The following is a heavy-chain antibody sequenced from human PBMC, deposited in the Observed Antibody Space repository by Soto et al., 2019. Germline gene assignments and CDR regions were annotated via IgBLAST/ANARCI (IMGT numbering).Heavy chain of an antibody. CDR1: GYTFTDYY. D-gene: IGHD3-3*01. CDR3: AKAPRGGVIIITTSAHIDY. V-gene: IGHV1-46*01. CDR2: MNPDGGST. Sequence: ASVKVSCKASGYTFTDYYIRWVRQAPGQGLEWMGIMNPDGGSTRYAQKFQGRVTMTRDTSTSTVYMELSSLRSEDPAVYYCAKAPRGGVIIITTSAHIDYWGQGTLVTVSS. J-gene: IGHJ4*02.